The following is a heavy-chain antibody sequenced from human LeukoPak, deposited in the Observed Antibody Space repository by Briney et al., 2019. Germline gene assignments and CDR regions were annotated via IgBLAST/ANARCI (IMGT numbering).Heavy chain of an antibody. D-gene: IGHD1-20*01. CDR1: GHTFTSYY. V-gene: IGHV1-46*01. Sequence: ASVKVSCKASGHTFTSYYIHWVRQVPGHGLEWMGIINPSGGSTTYAQKFQGRVTMTRDTSTSTVYMELSSLRSEDTAVYYCARAYNWNDYFDYWGQGTLVTVSS. J-gene: IGHJ4*02. CDR3: ARAYNWNDYFDY. CDR2: INPSGGST.